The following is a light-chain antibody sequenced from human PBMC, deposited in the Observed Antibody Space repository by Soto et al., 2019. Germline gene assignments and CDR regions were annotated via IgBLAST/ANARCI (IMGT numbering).Light chain of an antibody. V-gene: IGKV3D-15*01. CDR2: GAS. Sequence: MTQSPATLSVAPGERVTFSCRASQGVSRKLAWYQHKPGQAPRLLISGASTGATGIPARFSGSGSGTDFTLTISSLQPEDAATYYCQKYNSAPLTFGGGTKVDIK. CDR1: QGVSRK. J-gene: IGKJ4*01. CDR3: QKYNSAPLT.